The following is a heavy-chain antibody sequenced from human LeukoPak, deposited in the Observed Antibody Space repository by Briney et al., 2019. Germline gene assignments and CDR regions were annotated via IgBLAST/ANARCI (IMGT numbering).Heavy chain of an antibody. D-gene: IGHD6-13*01. J-gene: IGHJ4*02. CDR1: GFTFNNYW. CDR2: IKQDGSEK. CDR3: AKWAAGFDY. Sequence: GGSLRLSCAGSGFTFNNYWMSWVRQAPGKGLEWVANIKQDGSEKYYMDSVKDRFAISRDNAKNSLYLQMNSLRAEDTAVYYCAKWAAGFDYWGQGTLVTVSS. V-gene: IGHV3-7*02.